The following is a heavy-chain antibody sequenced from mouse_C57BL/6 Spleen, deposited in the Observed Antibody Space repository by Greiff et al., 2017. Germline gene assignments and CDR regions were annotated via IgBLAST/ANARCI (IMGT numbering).Heavy chain of an antibody. CDR3: AREGSSYVGAMDY. V-gene: IGHV1-69*01. J-gene: IGHJ4*01. Sequence: QVQLQQPGAELVMPGASVKLSCKASGYTFTSYWMHWVKQRPGQGLEWIGEIDPSDSYTNYNQKFKGKSTLTVDKSSSTAYMQRSSLTSEDSAVYYCAREGSSYVGAMDYWGQGTSVTVSS. CDR1: GYTFTSYW. D-gene: IGHD1-1*01. CDR2: IDPSDSYT.